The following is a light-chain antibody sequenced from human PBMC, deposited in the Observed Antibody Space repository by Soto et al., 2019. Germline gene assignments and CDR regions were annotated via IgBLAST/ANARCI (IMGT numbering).Light chain of an antibody. CDR2: NTN. CDR3: VLYMGSGTWV. Sequence: QTVVTQEPSFSVSPGRTVTLTCGLSSGSVSTSYYPSWYQQTPGQAPRTLIYNTNTRSSGVPDLFSGSILGNKAALTITGAQADYESDYYCVLYMGSGTWVFGGGTKLTVL. V-gene: IGLV8-61*01. CDR1: SGSVSTSYY. J-gene: IGLJ3*02.